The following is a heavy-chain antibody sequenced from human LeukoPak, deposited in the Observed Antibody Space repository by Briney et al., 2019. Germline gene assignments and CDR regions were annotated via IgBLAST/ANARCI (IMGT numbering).Heavy chain of an antibody. CDR1: AGSISSGSYY. Sequence: SETLSLICTVSAGSISSGSYYSSWIRQPAGKGLEWIGRIYTSGSTNYNPSLKSRVTISVDTSKNQFSLKLSSVTAADTAVYYCASTSRLSRLTMATTPNFDYWGQGTLVTVSS. D-gene: IGHD5-24*01. V-gene: IGHV4-61*02. CDR2: IYTSGST. J-gene: IGHJ4*02. CDR3: ASTSRLSRLTMATTPNFDY.